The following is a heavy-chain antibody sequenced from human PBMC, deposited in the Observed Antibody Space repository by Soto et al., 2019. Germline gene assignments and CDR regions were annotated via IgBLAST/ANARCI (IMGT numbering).Heavy chain of an antibody. CDR3: ARSALRQQQGALDY. D-gene: IGHD4-17*01. V-gene: IGHV3-21*01. Sequence: SGGSLRLSCAASGFTFSSYTMSWVRQAPGKGLEWVSSIGSTSSYIFYADSLKGRFAISRDSANNSLFLQMNSLRAEDTAVYYCARSALRQQQGALDYWGQGTLVTVSS. CDR2: IGSTSSYI. J-gene: IGHJ4*02. CDR1: GFTFSSYT.